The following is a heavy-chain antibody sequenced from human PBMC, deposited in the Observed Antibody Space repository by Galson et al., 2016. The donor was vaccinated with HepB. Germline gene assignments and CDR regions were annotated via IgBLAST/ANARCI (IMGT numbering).Heavy chain of an antibody. CDR2: ISNNNFYI. V-gene: IGHV3-21*01. CDR3: ARDLSETARNYFDS. Sequence: FLRLSCAASGFTFSPYTIHWVRQAPGKGLEWVSSISNNNFYIYYADSVKGRFTISRDDAKDSLYLQMNSLSAADTAVYYCARDLSETARNYFDSWGQGTLVTVSS. D-gene: IGHD2-21*02. J-gene: IGHJ4*02. CDR1: GFTFSPYT.